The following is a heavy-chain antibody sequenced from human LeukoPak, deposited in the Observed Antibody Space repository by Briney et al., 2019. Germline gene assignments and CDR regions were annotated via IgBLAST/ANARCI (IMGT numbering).Heavy chain of an antibody. Sequence: GGSLRLSCAASGFTVSSNYMSWVRQAPGKGLGWVSVIYSGGSTYYADSVKGRFTISRDNSKNTLYPQMNSLRAEDTAVYYCARGRLIHLFDYWGQGTLVTVSS. J-gene: IGHJ4*02. CDR3: ARGRLIHLFDY. CDR2: IYSGGST. V-gene: IGHV3-53*01. CDR1: GFTVSSNY. D-gene: IGHD5-18*01.